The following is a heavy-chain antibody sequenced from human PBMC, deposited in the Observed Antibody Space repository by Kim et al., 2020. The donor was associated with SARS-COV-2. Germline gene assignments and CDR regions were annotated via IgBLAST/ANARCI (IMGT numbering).Heavy chain of an antibody. J-gene: IGHJ4*02. CDR3: AKGTYYYDSSGYYA. CDR1: GFTFDDYA. Sequence: GGSLRLSCAASGFTFDDYAMHWVRQAPGKGLEWVSGISWNSGSIGYADSVKGRFTISRDNAKNSLYLQMNSLRAEDTALYYCAKGTYYYDSSGYYAWGQGTLVTVSS. V-gene: IGHV3-9*01. D-gene: IGHD3-22*01. CDR2: ISWNSGSI.